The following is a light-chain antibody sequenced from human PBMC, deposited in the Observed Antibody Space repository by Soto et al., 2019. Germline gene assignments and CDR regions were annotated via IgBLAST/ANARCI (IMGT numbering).Light chain of an antibody. CDR3: SSYASSATVV. CDR1: SSDIGSYNV. V-gene: IGLV2-14*01. CDR2: EVS. Sequence: QSALTQPASVSGAPGQSIAISCTGTSSDIGSYNVVSWYQHHPGKVPKLIIYEVSYRPSGVSDRFSGSKSGNTASLAISGLQADDEADYYCSSYASSATVVFGGGTKLTVL. J-gene: IGLJ2*01.